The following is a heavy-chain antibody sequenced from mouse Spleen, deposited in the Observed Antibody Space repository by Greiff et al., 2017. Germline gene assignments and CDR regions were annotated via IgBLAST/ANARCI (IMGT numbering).Heavy chain of an antibody. V-gene: IGHV2-2*01. CDR3: ARKGDGYLGEYFDY. CDR1: GFSLTSYG. Sequence: QVQLQQSGPGLVQPSQSLSITCTVSGFSLTSYGVHWVRQSPGKGLEWLGVIWSGGSTDYNAAFISRLSISKDNSKSQVFFKMNSLQADDTAIYYCARKGDGYLGEYFDYWGQGTTLTVSS. D-gene: IGHD2-3*01. CDR2: IWSGGST. J-gene: IGHJ2*01.